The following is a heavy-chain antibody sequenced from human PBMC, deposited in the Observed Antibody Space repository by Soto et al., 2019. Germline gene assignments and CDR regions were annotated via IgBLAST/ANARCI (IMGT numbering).Heavy chain of an antibody. CDR3: ARHWGRKVFDY. Sequence: QLQLQESGPGLVKPSETLSLTCTVSGGSISSSSYYWGWIRQPPGKGLEWIGGIGSIYYSGSTYYTPPLKSRVTISVDTSKNQFSLKLNSVTAADTAVYYCARHWGRKVFDYWGQGTLVTVSS. D-gene: IGHD3-16*01. CDR1: GGSISSSSYY. CDR2: IYYSGST. V-gene: IGHV4-39*01. J-gene: IGHJ4*02.